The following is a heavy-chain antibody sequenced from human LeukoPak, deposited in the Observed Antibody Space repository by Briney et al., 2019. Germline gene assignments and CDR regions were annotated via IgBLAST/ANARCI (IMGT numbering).Heavy chain of an antibody. V-gene: IGHV7-4-1*02. CDR1: GYTFTSYA. CDR3: ARDWQLVRTYYYYYMDV. J-gene: IGHJ6*03. CDR2: INTNTGNP. D-gene: IGHD6-6*01. Sequence: ASVKVSCKASGYTFTSYAMNWVRQAPGQGLEWMGWINTNTGNPTYAQGFTGRFVFSLDTSVSTAYLQISSLKAEDTAVYYCARDWQLVRTYYYYYMDVWGKGTTVTVSS.